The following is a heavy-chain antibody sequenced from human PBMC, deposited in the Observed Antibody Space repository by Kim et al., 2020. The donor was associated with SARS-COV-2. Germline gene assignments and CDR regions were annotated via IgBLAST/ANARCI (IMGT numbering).Heavy chain of an antibody. CDR3: ARDRTLFGGDAFDI. Sequence: GGSLRLSCAASGFTFSSYSMNWVRQAPGKGLEWVSSISSSSSYIYYADSVKGRFTISRDNAKNSLYLQMNSLRAEDTAVYYCARDRTLFGGDAFDIWGQGTMVTVSS. V-gene: IGHV3-21*01. CDR1: GFTFSSYS. D-gene: IGHD3-10*02. CDR2: ISSSSSYI. J-gene: IGHJ3*02.